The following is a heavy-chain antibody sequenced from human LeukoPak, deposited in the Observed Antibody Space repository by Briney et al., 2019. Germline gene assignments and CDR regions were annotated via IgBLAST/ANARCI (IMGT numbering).Heavy chain of an antibody. J-gene: IGHJ4*02. CDR3: ARDYYDRSGAGSL. CDR1: GSTVSSNY. Sequence: SGGSLRLSCAASGSTVSSNYMCGVREPPGRGLEWVSVINSGGSTYYADSVKGRFPISRDNSKNTLYLQMNSLRAEDTAVYYCARDYYDRSGAGSLWGQGTLVTVSS. CDR2: INSGGST. D-gene: IGHD3-22*01. V-gene: IGHV3-66*02.